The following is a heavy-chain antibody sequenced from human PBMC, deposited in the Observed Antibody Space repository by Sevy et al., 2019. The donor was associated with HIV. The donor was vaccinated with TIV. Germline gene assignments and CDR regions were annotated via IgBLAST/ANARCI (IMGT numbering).Heavy chain of an antibody. J-gene: IGHJ5*02. CDR3: ARTYYYGSGSYSPFDP. V-gene: IGHV5-51*01. CDR2: IYPGDSDT. CDR1: GYSFTSYW. Sequence: GESLKISCKGSGYSFTSYWIGWVRQMSGKGLEWMGIIYPGDSDTRYSPSFQGQVTISADKSISTAYLQWSSLKASDTAMYYCARTYYYGSGSYSPFDPWGQGTLVTVSS. D-gene: IGHD3-10*01.